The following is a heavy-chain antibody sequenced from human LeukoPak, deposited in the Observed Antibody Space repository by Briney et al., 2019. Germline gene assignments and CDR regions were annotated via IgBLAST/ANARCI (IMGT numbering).Heavy chain of an antibody. Sequence: GGSLRLSCGVSGITVSNYGMSWVRQAPGKGLEWVSGISERGGTKYADSVKGRFTISRDNSLNTVYLQMNSLRAEDTAVYYCARDPPYYDSSGYYYDYWGQGTLVTVSS. CDR3: ARDPPYYDSSGYYYDY. V-gene: IGHV3-23*01. CDR2: ISERGGT. J-gene: IGHJ4*02. CDR1: GITVSNYG. D-gene: IGHD3-22*01.